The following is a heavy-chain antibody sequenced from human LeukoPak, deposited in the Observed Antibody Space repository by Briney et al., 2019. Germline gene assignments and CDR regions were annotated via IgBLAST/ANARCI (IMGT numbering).Heavy chain of an antibody. D-gene: IGHD1-14*01. V-gene: IGHV3-23*01. J-gene: IGHJ3*02. Sequence: GGSLRLSCAASGFTLSSYAMSWVRQAPEKGLEWVSTISGSGDSTYYADSVRGRFTISSDTSKNTLYLQMNSLRAEDTAVYYCAKEGAGNRLTDAFDIWGQGTMVTVSS. CDR3: AKEGAGNRLTDAFDI. CDR2: ISGSGDST. CDR1: GFTLSSYA.